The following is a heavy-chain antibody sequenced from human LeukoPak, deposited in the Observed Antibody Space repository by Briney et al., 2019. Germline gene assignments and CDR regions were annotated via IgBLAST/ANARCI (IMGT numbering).Heavy chain of an antibody. CDR3: ALWDCSSTSCYGAFDI. CDR1: GGSFSGYY. V-gene: IGHV4-34*01. D-gene: IGHD2-2*01. J-gene: IGHJ3*02. CDR2: INHSGST. Sequence: KPSETLSLTCAVYGGSFSGYYWSWIRRPPGKGLEWIGEINHSGSTNYNPSLKSRVTISVDTSKNQFSLKLSSVTAADTAVYYCALWDCSSTSCYGAFDIWGQGTMVTVSS.